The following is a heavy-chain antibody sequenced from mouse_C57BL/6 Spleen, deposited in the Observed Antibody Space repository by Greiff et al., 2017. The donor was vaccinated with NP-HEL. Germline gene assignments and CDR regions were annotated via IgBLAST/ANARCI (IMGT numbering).Heavy chain of an antibody. CDR2: ILPGSGST. J-gene: IGHJ3*01. CDR1: GYTFTGYW. CDR3: ATDGSSPAWFAY. D-gene: IGHD1-1*01. V-gene: IGHV1-9*01. Sequence: VQLQQSGAELMKPGASVKLSCTATGYTFTGYWIEWVKQRPGHGLEWIGEILPGSGSTNYNEKFKGKATFTADTSSNTAYMQLSSLTTEDSAIDYWATDGSSPAWFAYWGQGTLVTVSA.